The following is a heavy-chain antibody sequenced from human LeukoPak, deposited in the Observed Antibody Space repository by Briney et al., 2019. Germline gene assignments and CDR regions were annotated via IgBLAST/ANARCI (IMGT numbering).Heavy chain of an antibody. Sequence: GASVKVSCKASGYSFTSYYMHWVRQAPGQGLEWMGLINPSGGSTSYAQKFQDRITMTRDMSTSTVSMELSSLRSEDTAVYYCARDRSIAASGRSWYFDLWGRGTLVTVSS. V-gene: IGHV1-46*01. CDR3: ARDRSIAASGRSWYFDL. CDR1: GYSFTSYY. D-gene: IGHD6-13*01. CDR2: INPSGGST. J-gene: IGHJ2*01.